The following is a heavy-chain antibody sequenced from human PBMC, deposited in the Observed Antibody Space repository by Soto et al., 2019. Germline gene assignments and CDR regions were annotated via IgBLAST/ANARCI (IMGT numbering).Heavy chain of an antibody. Sequence: QVQLVESGGGVVQPGRSLRLSCAASGFTFSSYGMHWVRQAPGKGLEWVAVIWYDGSNKYYADSVKGRFTISRDNSKNTLYLQMNSLRAEDTAVYYCARERGYCSSTSCSGKRNYYGMDVW. J-gene: IGHJ6*01. CDR3: ARERGYCSSTSCSGKRNYYGMDV. CDR2: IWYDGSNK. V-gene: IGHV3-33*01. D-gene: IGHD2-2*01. CDR1: GFTFSSYG.